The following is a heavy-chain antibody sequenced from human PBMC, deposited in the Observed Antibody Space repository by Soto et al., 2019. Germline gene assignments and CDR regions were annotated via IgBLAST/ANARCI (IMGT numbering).Heavy chain of an antibody. Sequence: GGSLRLSCAASGFTFSSYGMHWVRQAPGKGLEWVAVISYDGSNKYYADSVKGRFTISRDNSKNTLYLQMNSLRAEDTAVYYCAKGGDIVVVVAADAFDIWGQGTMVTV. CDR3: AKGGDIVVVVAADAFDI. D-gene: IGHD2-15*01. J-gene: IGHJ3*02. CDR1: GFTFSSYG. V-gene: IGHV3-30*18. CDR2: ISYDGSNK.